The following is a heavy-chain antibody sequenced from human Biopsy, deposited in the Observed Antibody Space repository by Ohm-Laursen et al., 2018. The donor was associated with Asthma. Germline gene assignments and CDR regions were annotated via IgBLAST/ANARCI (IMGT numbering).Heavy chain of an antibody. Sequence: GSLRLSCTASGFAFNRFDMHWVRQAPGEGLEWLALITTDDVHKYNGESVRGRFSISRDNSKRTVYLHMAGLTVADTAVYFCASGSDPRPVADHLDIWAQGARVIVSS. J-gene: IGHJ4*02. CDR1: GFAFNRFD. CDR3: ASGSDPRPVADHLDI. V-gene: IGHV3-30*02. D-gene: IGHD6-25*01. CDR2: ITTDDVHK.